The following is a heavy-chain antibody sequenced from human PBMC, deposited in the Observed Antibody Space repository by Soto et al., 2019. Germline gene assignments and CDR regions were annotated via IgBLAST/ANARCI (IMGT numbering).Heavy chain of an antibody. CDR2: IIPSDGTA. Sequence: QVQLVQSGAEVKKPGSSVKVSCTTAGGTISSFPINWVRQAPGHGLEWMGGIIPSDGTAKYAEKFQGRVTITADASSSTAYMDLSSLRSEDTAVYYCARSFTKSRRGGVAFDYWGQGTLLTVSP. CDR3: ARSFTKSRRGGVAFDY. V-gene: IGHV1-69*01. J-gene: IGHJ4*02. CDR1: GGTISSFP. D-gene: IGHD3-3*01.